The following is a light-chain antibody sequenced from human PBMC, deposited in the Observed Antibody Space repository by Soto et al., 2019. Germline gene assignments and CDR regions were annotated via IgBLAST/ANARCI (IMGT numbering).Light chain of an antibody. Sequence: EIVLTQSPGSLSLSPGERATLSCRASQSVSSGYLAWYQQKPGQAPRLLIHGSSTRATGTPDRFSGSGFGIDFTLTVSRLEPEDFVVYYCQQYGTSPQAFGQGTKVDI. CDR1: QSVSSGY. CDR3: QQYGTSPQA. CDR2: GSS. V-gene: IGKV3-20*01. J-gene: IGKJ1*01.